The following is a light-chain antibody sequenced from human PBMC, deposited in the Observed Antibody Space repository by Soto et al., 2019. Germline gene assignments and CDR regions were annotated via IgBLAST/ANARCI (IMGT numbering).Light chain of an antibody. V-gene: IGKV3D-15*01. CDR3: QQNKDWPGT. CDR2: GAS. J-gene: IGKJ3*01. Sequence: EIVMTQSPATLSVSPGERATLSCRASQSVSSNLAWYQKKPGQAPRLLIYGASTRATGIPARFSGSGSGTEFTLTISSLQSEDFAVYYCQQNKDWPGTFGPGTKVDIK. CDR1: QSVSSN.